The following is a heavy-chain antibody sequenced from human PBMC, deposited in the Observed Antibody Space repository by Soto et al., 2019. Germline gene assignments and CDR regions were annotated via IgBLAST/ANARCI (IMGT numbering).Heavy chain of an antibody. V-gene: IGHV4-31*03. CDR1: GGSISSGGYY. Sequence: PSETLSLTCTVSGGSISSGGYYWSWIRQHPGKGLEWIGYIYYSGSTYYNPSLKSRVTISVDTSKNQFSLKLSSVTAADTAVYHCARDSRFRLDGMDVWGQGTTVTVSS. CDR3: ARDSRFRLDGMDV. J-gene: IGHJ6*02. D-gene: IGHD3-10*01. CDR2: IYYSGST.